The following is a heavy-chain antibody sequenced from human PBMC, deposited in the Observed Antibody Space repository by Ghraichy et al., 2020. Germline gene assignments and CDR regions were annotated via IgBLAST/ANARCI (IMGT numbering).Heavy chain of an antibody. CDR1: GGSISSSSYY. CDR2: IYYSGST. J-gene: IGHJ6*03. V-gene: IGHV4-39*01. CDR3: ARGVVLPRFYYMDV. Sequence: SQTLSLTCTVSGGSISSSSYYWGWIRQPPGKGLEWIGSIYYSGSTYYNPSLKSRVTISVDTSKNQFSLKLSSVTAADTAVYYCARGVVLPRFYYMDVWGKGTTVTVSS. D-gene: IGHD2-15*01.